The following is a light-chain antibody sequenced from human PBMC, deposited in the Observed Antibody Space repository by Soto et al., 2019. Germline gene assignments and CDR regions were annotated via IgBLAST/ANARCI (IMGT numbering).Light chain of an antibody. CDR2: GNS. CDR3: QSYDSSLSGSGV. J-gene: IGLJ2*01. Sequence: QSVLTQPPSVSGAPGQRVTISCIGSSSNIGAGYDVHWYQQLPGTAPKLLIYGNSNRPSGVPDRFSGSKSGTSASLAITGLQAEDEADYYCQSYDSSLSGSGVFGGGTQLTVL. V-gene: IGLV1-40*01. CDR1: SSNIGAGYD.